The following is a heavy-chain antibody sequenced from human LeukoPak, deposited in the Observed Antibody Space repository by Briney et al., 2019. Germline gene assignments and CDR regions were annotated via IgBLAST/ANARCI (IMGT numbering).Heavy chain of an antibody. V-gene: IGHV3-33*01. Sequence: GGSLRLSCAASGFTFSHYALHWVRQAPGKGLEWVAVIWSDGSNQFYADSVKGRFTTSRDDSQKKVFLQMSSLRADDTAIYYCARDAQRGFDYSNSLRYWGQGTLVTVSS. CDR2: IWSDGSNQ. D-gene: IGHD4-11*01. CDR3: ARDAQRGFDYSNSLRY. CDR1: GFTFSHYA. J-gene: IGHJ4*02.